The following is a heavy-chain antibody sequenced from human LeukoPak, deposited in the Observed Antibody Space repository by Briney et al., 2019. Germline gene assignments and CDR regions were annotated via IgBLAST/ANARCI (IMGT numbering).Heavy chain of an antibody. Sequence: ASVKVSCKASGYTFTGYYMHWVRQAPGQGLEWMGGIIPIFGTANYAQKFQGRVTITADKSTSTAYMELSSLRSEDTAVYYCARDFGRFGGVVWFDPWGQGTLVTVSS. D-gene: IGHD3/OR15-3a*01. CDR3: ARDFGRFGGVVWFDP. CDR1: GYTFTGYY. V-gene: IGHV1-69*06. CDR2: IIPIFGTA. J-gene: IGHJ5*02.